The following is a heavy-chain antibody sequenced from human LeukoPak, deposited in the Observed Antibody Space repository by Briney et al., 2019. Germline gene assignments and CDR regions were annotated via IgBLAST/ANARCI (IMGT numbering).Heavy chain of an antibody. J-gene: IGHJ6*02. CDR3: ARGGGSSPSVHSDYGLDV. D-gene: IGHD6-6*01. CDR2: MNDDGSTT. Sequence: GGSLRVSCAAPGVTFRGSWMHSVREVPGKGLVWVSRMNDDGSTTNYAATVKGRFTISRDNAKNTLYLQTNSLRTDDTAVYYCARGGGSSPSVHSDYGLDVWGQGTTVTVSS. V-gene: IGHV3-74*01. CDR1: GVTFRGSW.